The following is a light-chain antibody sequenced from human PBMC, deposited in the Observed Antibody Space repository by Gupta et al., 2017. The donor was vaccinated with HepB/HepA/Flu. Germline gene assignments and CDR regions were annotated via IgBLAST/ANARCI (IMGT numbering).Light chain of an antibody. CDR3: SSYTSSSTWV. J-gene: IGLJ3*02. CDR2: DVS. Sequence: QPALTQPASVSGSPGQSITISCTRTSSDVGGYNYVSWYQPHPGKAPKLMIYDVSNRPSGVSNRFSGSKSGNTASLTISGLQAEDEADYYCSSYTSSSTWVFGGGTKRTVL. V-gene: IGLV2-14*01. CDR1: SSDVGGYNY.